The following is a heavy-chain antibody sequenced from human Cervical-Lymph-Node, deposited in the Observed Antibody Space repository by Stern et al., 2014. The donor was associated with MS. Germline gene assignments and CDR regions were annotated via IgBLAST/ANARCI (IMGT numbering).Heavy chain of an antibody. CDR3: AREFYYDSSSYYPNWFDP. J-gene: IGHJ5*02. Sequence: VQLVQSGAEVKKPGASVKVSCKASGYTFTKYAMHWVRQAPGQRLDWMGWINAGNGNTKYSQKFQGRVTITRDTSASTVYMELSSLRSEDTAVYYCAREFYYDSSSYYPNWFDPWGQGTLVTVSS. D-gene: IGHD3-22*01. V-gene: IGHV1-3*01. CDR1: GYTFTKYA. CDR2: INAGNGNT.